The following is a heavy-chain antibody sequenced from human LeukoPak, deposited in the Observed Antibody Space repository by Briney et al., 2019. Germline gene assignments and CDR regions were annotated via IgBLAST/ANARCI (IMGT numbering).Heavy chain of an antibody. D-gene: IGHD3-9*01. V-gene: IGHV3-7*01. Sequence: GGSLRLSCAASGFTFSSYWMSWVRQAPGKGLEWVANIKQDGSEKYYVDSVKGRFTISRDNAKNSLYLQMNSLRAEDTAVYYCARAQAVLRYFDLFGRGNAFDIWGQGTMVTVSS. J-gene: IGHJ3*02. CDR3: ARAQAVLRYFDLFGRGNAFDI. CDR1: GFTFSSYW. CDR2: IKQDGSEK.